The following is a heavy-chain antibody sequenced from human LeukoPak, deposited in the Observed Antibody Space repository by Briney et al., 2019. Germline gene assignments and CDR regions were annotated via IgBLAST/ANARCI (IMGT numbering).Heavy chain of an antibody. J-gene: IGHJ3*02. Sequence: PGGSLRLSCAASGFTFSSYGMHWVRQAPGKGLEWVAVISYDGSNKYYADSVKGRFTISRDNSKNTLYLQMNSLRAEDTAVYYCARDGGSYGSGSDAFDIWGQGTMVTVSS. D-gene: IGHD3-10*01. CDR2: ISYDGSNK. CDR1: GFTFSSYG. V-gene: IGHV3-30*03. CDR3: ARDGGSYGSGSDAFDI.